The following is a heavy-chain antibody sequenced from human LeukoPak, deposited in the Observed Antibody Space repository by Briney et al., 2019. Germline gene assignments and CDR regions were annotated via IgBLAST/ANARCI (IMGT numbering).Heavy chain of an antibody. Sequence: PSETLSLTCAVYGGSFSGYYWSWLRQPPGKGLEWLGEINHSGSTNYNPSLKSRVTISVDTSKNQFSLKLSSVTAADTAVYYCARSGLRRWEYDYWGQGTLVTVSS. CDR2: INHSGST. D-gene: IGHD1-26*01. V-gene: IGHV4-34*01. CDR1: GGSFSGYY. CDR3: ARSGLRRWEYDY. J-gene: IGHJ4*02.